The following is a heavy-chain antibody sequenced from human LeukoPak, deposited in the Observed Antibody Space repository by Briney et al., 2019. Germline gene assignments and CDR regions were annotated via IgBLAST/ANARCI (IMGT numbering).Heavy chain of an antibody. V-gene: IGHV3-30*02. CDR1: GFTFSSYA. CDR2: IRSDGSNK. Sequence: GGSLRLSCAASGFTFSSYAMHWVRQAPGKGLEWVAFIRSDGSNKSYADSVKGRFTISRDNAKNSLYLQMNSLRAEDTALYYCAKQDSGTYYNVDYFDYWGQGTLVTVSS. CDR3: AKQDSGTYYNVDYFDY. D-gene: IGHD3-10*01. J-gene: IGHJ4*02.